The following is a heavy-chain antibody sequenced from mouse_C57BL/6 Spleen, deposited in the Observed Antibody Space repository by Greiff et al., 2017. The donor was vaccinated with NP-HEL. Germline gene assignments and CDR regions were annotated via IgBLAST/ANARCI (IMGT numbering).Heavy chain of an antibody. J-gene: IGHJ3*01. V-gene: IGHV1-72*01. Sequence: VQLKQPGAELVKPGASVKLSCKASGYTFTSYWMHWVKQRPGRGLEWIRRIDPNSGGTKYKEKFKSKATLTVDKPSSTAYMQLSSLTSEDSAVYYCARNYGSSSWFAYWGQGTLVTVSA. CDR2: IDPNSGGT. CDR3: ARNYGSSSWFAY. CDR1: GYTFTSYW. D-gene: IGHD1-1*01.